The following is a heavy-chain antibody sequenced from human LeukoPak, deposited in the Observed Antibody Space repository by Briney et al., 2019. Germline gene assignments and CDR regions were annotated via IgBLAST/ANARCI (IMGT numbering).Heavy chain of an antibody. Sequence: QSGGSLRLSCATSGFTFNSYSMHWVRQAPGKGLEWVAVISFDGSVTHYADSVKGRFTISRDNSKSTVFLEMNRLRGDDTAVFYCARDRHYGSGSRLTHSDSWGQGTLVTVSS. D-gene: IGHD3-10*01. V-gene: IGHV3-30*03. CDR3: ARDRHYGSGSRLTHSDS. CDR2: ISFDGSVT. CDR1: GFTFNSYS. J-gene: IGHJ4*02.